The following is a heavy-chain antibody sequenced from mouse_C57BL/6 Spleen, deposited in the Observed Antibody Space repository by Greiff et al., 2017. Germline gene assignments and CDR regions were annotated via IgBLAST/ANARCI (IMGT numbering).Heavy chain of an antibody. Sequence: VKLQESGAELVRPGASVTLSCKASGYTFTDYEMHWVKQTPVHGLEWIGAIDPETGGTAYNQKFKGKAILTADKYSSTAYMELRSLASEDSAVYYCTYYYGSADWGQGTLVTVSA. V-gene: IGHV1-15*01. D-gene: IGHD1-1*01. CDR1: GYTFTDYE. J-gene: IGHJ3*01. CDR3: TYYYGSAD. CDR2: IDPETGGT.